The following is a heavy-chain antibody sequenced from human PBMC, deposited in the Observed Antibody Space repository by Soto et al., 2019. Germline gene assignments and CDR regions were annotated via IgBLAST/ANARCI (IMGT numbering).Heavy chain of an antibody. Sequence: PGGALTVSCAPSVFTLSIYGMHRVRQAQGKGMEWVAVISCDGSNKYYADSVKGRFTISIDNSKNTLYLQMNSLRAEDTAVYYCALLDSSSSNYYGMDVWGQGTTVTVSS. D-gene: IGHD6-6*01. V-gene: IGHV3-30*03. J-gene: IGHJ6*01. CDR3: ALLDSSSSNYYGMDV. CDR2: ISCDGSNK. CDR1: VFTLSIYG.